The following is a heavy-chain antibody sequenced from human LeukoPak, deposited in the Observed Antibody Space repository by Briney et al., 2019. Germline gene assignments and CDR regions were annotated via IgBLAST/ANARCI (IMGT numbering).Heavy chain of an antibody. CDR2: ISSSSSYI. CDR3: ARSDYGDPRSPNDY. CDR1: GFTFSGYS. V-gene: IGHV3-21*01. J-gene: IGHJ4*02. D-gene: IGHD4-17*01. Sequence: PGGSLRLSCAASGFTFSGYSMNWVRQAPGKGLEWVSSISSSSSYIYYADSVKGRFTISRDNAKNSLYLQMNSLRAEDTAVYYCARSDYGDPRSPNDYWGQGTLVTVSS.